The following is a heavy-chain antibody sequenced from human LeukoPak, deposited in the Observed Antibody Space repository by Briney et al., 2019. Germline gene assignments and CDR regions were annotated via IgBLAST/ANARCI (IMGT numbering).Heavy chain of an antibody. CDR2: IYPGDSDT. CDR3: ASSDSSGHFDY. CDR1: GYSFTSYW. V-gene: IGHV5-51*01. Sequence: GESLKISCKGSGYSFTSYWSGWVRQLPGKGLGWMGIIYPGDSDTRSSPSFQGQVTISADKSITTAYLQWSSLKASDTAMYYCASSDSSGHFDYWGQGTLVTVSS. D-gene: IGHD3-22*01. J-gene: IGHJ4*02.